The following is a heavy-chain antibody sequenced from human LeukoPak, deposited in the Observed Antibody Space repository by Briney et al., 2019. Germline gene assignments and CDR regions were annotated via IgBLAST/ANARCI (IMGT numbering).Heavy chain of an antibody. Sequence: GGSQRLSCAASGFTFSSYEMNWVRQAPGKGLEWVSYISSSGSTIYYADSVKGRFTISRDNAKNSLYLQMNSLRAEDTAVYYCARDHYDYVWGSYRPLDYWGQGTLVTVSS. CDR1: GFTFSSYE. J-gene: IGHJ4*02. CDR3: ARDHYDYVWGSYRPLDY. CDR2: ISSSGSTI. V-gene: IGHV3-48*03. D-gene: IGHD3-16*02.